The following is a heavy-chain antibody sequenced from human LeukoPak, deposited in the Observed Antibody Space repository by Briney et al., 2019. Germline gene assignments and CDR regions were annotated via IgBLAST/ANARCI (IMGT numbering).Heavy chain of an antibody. D-gene: IGHD1-7*01. CDR3: ARDSGTTGEVKFDP. Sequence: ASVKVSCKASGYTFTNYGFTWVRQAPGQGLEWMGWFSAYNGNTDYAQIFQGRVSMTRDISTSTAYMELRSLRSDDTAVYYCARDSGTTGEVKFDPWGQGTLVTVSS. CDR2: FSAYNGNT. V-gene: IGHV1-18*01. CDR1: GYTFTNYG. J-gene: IGHJ5*02.